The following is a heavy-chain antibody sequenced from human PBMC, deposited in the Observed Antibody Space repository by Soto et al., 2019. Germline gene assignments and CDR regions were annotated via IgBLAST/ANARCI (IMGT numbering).Heavy chain of an antibody. V-gene: IGHV1-18*01. CDR3: AREAVSGRTGFDY. D-gene: IGHD6-19*01. CDR2: VNAYNGNT. Sequence: QVQLVQSGAEVKKPGASVKVSCKASGYTFTSYGISWVRQAPGQGLEWRGWVNAYNGNTNYAQKFHGRVTMTTHTTTSTAYMELRSLRADYTAVYYCAREAVSGRTGFDYWGQGTLVTVAS. CDR1: GYTFTSYG. J-gene: IGHJ4*02.